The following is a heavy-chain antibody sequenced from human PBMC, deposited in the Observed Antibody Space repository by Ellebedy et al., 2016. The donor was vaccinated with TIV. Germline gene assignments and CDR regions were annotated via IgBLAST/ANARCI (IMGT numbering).Heavy chain of an antibody. D-gene: IGHD6-13*01. Sequence: ASVKVSCXASGYTFTSYAMHWVRQAPGQRLEWMGWINAGNGNTKYSQKFQGRVTITRDTSASTAYMELSSLRSEDTAVYYCARISWPYYFDYWGQGTLVTVSS. CDR3: ARISWPYYFDY. J-gene: IGHJ4*02. CDR2: INAGNGNT. CDR1: GYTFTSYA. V-gene: IGHV1-3*01.